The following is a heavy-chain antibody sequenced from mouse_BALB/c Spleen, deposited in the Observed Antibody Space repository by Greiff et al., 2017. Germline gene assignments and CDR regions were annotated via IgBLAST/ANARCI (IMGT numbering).Heavy chain of an antibody. D-gene: IGHD1-2*01. CDR1: GFSLTSYG. Sequence: QVQLKESGPGLVAPSQSLSITCTVSGFSLTSYGVHWVRQPPGKGLEWLGVIWAGGSTNYNSALMSRLSISKDNSKSQVFLKMNSLQTDDTAMYYCAREGDYYGSWFAYWGQGTLVTVSA. CDR3: AREGDYYGSWFAY. CDR2: IWAGGST. J-gene: IGHJ3*01. V-gene: IGHV2-9*02.